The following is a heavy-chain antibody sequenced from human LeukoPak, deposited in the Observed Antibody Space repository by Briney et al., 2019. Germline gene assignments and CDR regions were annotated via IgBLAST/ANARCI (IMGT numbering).Heavy chain of an antibody. Sequence: PGRSLRLSCAASGFTFDDYAMHWVRQAPGKGLEWVSGISWNSGSIGYADSVKGRFTISRDNAKNSLYLQMNSLRAEDTAVYYCAKPQLRYFDWAPDAFDIWGQGTMVTVSS. J-gene: IGHJ3*02. CDR1: GFTFDDYA. D-gene: IGHD3-9*01. CDR3: AKPQLRYFDWAPDAFDI. V-gene: IGHV3-9*01. CDR2: ISWNSGSI.